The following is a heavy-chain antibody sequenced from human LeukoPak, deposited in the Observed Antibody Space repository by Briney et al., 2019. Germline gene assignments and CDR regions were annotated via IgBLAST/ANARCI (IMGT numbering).Heavy chain of an antibody. D-gene: IGHD3-16*01. CDR2: SYYGT. Sequence: PGGSLRLSCAASGFTFSDYAMNWVRQAPGKGLEWVSTSYYGTYYADSVKGRFIISRDDSKSMLYLQMNSLRAADTAIYFCANRCFSECWGQGILVTVSS. J-gene: IGHJ4*02. CDR3: ANRCFSEC. V-gene: IGHV3-23*01. CDR1: GFTFSDYA.